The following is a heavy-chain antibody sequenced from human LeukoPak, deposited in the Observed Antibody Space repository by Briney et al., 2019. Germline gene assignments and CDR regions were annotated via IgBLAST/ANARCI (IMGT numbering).Heavy chain of an antibody. V-gene: IGHV1-18*01. Sequence: ASVKVSCKASGGTFSSYAISWVRQAPGQGLEWMGWISAYNGNTNYAQKLQGRVTMTTDTSTSTAYMELRSLRSDDTAVYYCARGGLPMNYYDSRSGYDYWGQGTLVTVSS. J-gene: IGHJ4*02. CDR3: ARGGLPMNYYDSRSGYDY. D-gene: IGHD3-22*01. CDR2: ISAYNGNT. CDR1: GGTFSSYA.